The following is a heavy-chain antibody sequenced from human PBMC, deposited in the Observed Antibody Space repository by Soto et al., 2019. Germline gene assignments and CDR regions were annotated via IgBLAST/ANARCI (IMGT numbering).Heavy chain of an antibody. CDR2: IYITGST. CDR3: ARGGRDGFDL. J-gene: IGHJ3*01. Sequence: YLTFSVSGCSIGTSYWNWIRQTAGTGLEWIGRIYITGSTNIHPSLKSRVAMSVDTAKNQFSLKLTSATAADTAVYYCARGGRDGFDLWGQGTMVTVSS. V-gene: IGHV4-4*07. CDR1: GCSIGTSY. D-gene: IGHD3-10*01.